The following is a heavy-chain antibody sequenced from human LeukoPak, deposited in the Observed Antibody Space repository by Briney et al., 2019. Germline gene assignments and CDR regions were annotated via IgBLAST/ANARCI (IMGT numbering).Heavy chain of an antibody. V-gene: IGHV3-53*01. CDR2: LYSGGGT. CDR1: GFTFSNYP. CDR3: AREYCSGGSCYRRQYYFDY. D-gene: IGHD2-15*01. Sequence: GGSLRLSCAASGFTFSNYPIHWVRQAPGKGLEWVSILYSGGGTDYADSVKGRFTISRDNSKNTLYLGMNSLRVEDTAVYYCAREYCSGGSCYRRQYYFDYWGQGTLVTVSS. J-gene: IGHJ4*02.